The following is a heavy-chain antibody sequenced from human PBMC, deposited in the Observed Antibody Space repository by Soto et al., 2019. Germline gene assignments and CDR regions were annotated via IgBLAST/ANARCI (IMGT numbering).Heavy chain of an antibody. CDR2: ISDPGTST. CDR1: GFTFGNYA. Sequence: GGSLRLSCSSSGFTFGNYAMNWVRQAPGKGLEWISSISDPGTSTYYANSVKGRFSMSRDNSKNTLFLQMNRLRADDTAVYFCAKSLVTPSDAFDLWGRGTLVTVSS. V-gene: IGHV3-23*01. D-gene: IGHD2-21*02. J-gene: IGHJ3*01. CDR3: AKSLVTPSDAFDL.